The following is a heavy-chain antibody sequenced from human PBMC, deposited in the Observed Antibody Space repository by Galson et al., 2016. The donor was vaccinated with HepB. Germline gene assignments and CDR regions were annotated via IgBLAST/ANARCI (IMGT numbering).Heavy chain of an antibody. D-gene: IGHD3-10*01. Sequence: SLRLSCAASGFTFSSYGMHWVRQAPGKGLEWVSTISGSGGSTYYADSVKGRFTISRDNSKNTLYLQMNSLRAEDTAVYYCAKITMVQGGFYYYGMDVWGQGTTVTVSS. CDR2: ISGSGGST. V-gene: IGHV3-23*01. J-gene: IGHJ6*02. CDR3: AKITMVQGGFYYYGMDV. CDR1: GFTFSSYG.